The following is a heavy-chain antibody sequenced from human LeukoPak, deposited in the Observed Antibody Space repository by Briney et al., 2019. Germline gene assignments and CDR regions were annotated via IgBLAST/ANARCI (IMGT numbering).Heavy chain of an antibody. D-gene: IGHD1-26*01. CDR3: ASTTTHPTYYYYMDV. J-gene: IGHJ6*03. CDR1: GGSISSYY. CDR2: IYTSGST. Sequence: SETLSLTCTVSGGSISSYYWSWIRQPAGKGLEWIGRIYTSGSTNYNPSLKSRVTMSVDTSKNQFSLKLSSVTAADTAAYYCASTTTHPTYYYYMDVWGKGTTVTVSS. V-gene: IGHV4-4*07.